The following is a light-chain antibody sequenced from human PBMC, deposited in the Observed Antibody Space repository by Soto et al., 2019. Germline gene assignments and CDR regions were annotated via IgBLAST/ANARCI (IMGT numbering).Light chain of an antibody. V-gene: IGLV2-14*01. CDR2: MVS. CDR3: QSYDSTLSARYV. CDR1: SSDVGNYNY. Sequence: QSVLTQPASVSGSPGQSITISCTGTSSDVGNYNYVSWYQQYPGRVPKLLIYMVSNRPSGVSNRFSGSKSGTSASLAITGLQAEDEGDYYCQSYDSTLSARYVFGTGTKLTVL. J-gene: IGLJ1*01.